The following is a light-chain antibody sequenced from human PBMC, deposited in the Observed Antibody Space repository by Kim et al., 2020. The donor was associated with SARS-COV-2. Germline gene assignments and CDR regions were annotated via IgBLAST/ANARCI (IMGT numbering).Light chain of an antibody. Sequence: AASGDEGVTTTRGASRSISNWLAWYQQKPGKAPNLLIHTASSLEGGVPTRFGGSGAGTEFTLTISSLQPDDSATYCCQQYNIRWTFGQGTKVDIK. V-gene: IGKV1-5*03. CDR1: RSISNW. J-gene: IGKJ1*01. CDR3: QQYNIRWT. CDR2: TAS.